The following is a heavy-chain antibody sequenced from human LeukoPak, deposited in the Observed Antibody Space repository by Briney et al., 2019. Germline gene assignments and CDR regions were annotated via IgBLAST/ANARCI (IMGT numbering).Heavy chain of an antibody. D-gene: IGHD3-22*01. V-gene: IGHV1-2*02. CDR2: INPNSGGT. CDR3: ARGKDYYDSSGYYNYFDY. J-gene: IGHJ4*02. CDR1: GYTFTGYY. Sequence: ASVKVSCKASGYTFTGYYMHWVRQAPGQGLEWMGWINPNSGGTNYAQKFQGRVTMTRDTSISTAYMELSRLRSDDTVVYYCARGKDYYDSSGYYNYFDYWGQGTLVTVSS.